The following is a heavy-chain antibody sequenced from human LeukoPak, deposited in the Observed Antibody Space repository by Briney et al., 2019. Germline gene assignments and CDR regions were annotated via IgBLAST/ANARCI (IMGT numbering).Heavy chain of an antibody. D-gene: IGHD4-11*01. CDR3: ASTVPPRVDY. Sequence: GGSLRLSCAASGFTFSSYAMHWVRQAPGKGLEWVSYISSSGSTIYYADSVKGRFTISRDNAKNSLYLQMNSLRAEDTAVYYCASTVPPRVDYWGQGTLVTVSS. J-gene: IGHJ4*02. CDR2: ISSSGSTI. V-gene: IGHV3-48*04. CDR1: GFTFSSYA.